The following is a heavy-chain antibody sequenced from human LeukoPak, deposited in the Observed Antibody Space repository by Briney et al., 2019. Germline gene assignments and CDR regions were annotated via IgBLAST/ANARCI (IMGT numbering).Heavy chain of an antibody. CDR3: ARAPGRAGFDY. V-gene: IGHV3-23*01. Sequence: PGGSLRLSCAASGFTFSSYAMSWVRQAPGKGLEWVSAITGSGGSTYYADSVKGRFTISRDNAKNTLYLQMNSLRAEDTAVYYCARAPGRAGFDYWGQGTLVTVSS. CDR2: ITGSGGST. D-gene: IGHD5-24*01. J-gene: IGHJ4*02. CDR1: GFTFSSYA.